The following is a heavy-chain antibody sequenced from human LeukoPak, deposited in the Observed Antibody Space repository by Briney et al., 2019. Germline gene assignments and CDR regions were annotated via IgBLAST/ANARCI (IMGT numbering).Heavy chain of an antibody. J-gene: IGHJ5*02. D-gene: IGHD3-10*01. Sequence: SETLSLTCAVYGGSFSGYYWSWIRQPPGKGLEWIGEINHNGSTNYNPSLKSRVTISVDTSKNQFSLKLSSVTAVDTAVYYCARGPYYYGSGSTRWFDPWGQGTLVTVSS. V-gene: IGHV4-34*01. CDR1: GGSFSGYY. CDR2: INHNGST. CDR3: ARGPYYYGSGSTRWFDP.